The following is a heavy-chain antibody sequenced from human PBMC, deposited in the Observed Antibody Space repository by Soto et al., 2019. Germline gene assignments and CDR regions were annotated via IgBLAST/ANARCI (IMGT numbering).Heavy chain of an antibody. Sequence: QVQLQESAPGLLKPSETLSLTCTVSGASMSNYYWSWIRQPAGKGLEWLGRIFGSGETYYNPSLKSRVILSVDLSKSPFSLELTSVTAAETAVYFCVREGDYSDNNGYALFDYWGQGTRVTVSP. CDR1: GASMSNYY. CDR2: IFGSGET. D-gene: IGHD3-22*01. CDR3: VREGDYSDNNGYALFDY. J-gene: IGHJ4*02. V-gene: IGHV4-4*07.